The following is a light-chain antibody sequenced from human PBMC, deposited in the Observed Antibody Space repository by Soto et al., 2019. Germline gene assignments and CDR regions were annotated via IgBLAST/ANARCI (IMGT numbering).Light chain of an antibody. V-gene: IGLV2-14*03. J-gene: IGLJ1*01. CDR1: NTDVGAYDY. Sequence: QSVLTQPASVSGSPGQSITISCSGTNTDVGAYDYVSWYQQHPGKAPKLILYDVSNRPSGVSDRFSGSKSGNTASLTISGLQAEDEAEYFCSSYSTISNLVFGTGTKLTVL. CDR3: SSYSTISNLV. CDR2: DVS.